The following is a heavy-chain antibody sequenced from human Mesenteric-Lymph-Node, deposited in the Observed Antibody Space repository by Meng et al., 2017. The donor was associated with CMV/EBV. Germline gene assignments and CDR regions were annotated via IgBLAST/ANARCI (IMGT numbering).Heavy chain of an antibody. CDR3: ARGPSYSSGFPDC. CDR1: GYTFTSFD. J-gene: IGHJ4*02. V-gene: IGHV1-8*02. Sequence: QEQLVQSGAEVKKPGASVKVSCKVSGYTFTSFDINWVRQATGQGPEWMGWMNPNSGNTGYAQKFQGRVTLTRDTSISTAYMELSSLRSEDTAVYYCARGPSYSSGFPDCWGQGTLVTVSS. CDR2: MNPNSGNT. D-gene: IGHD6-19*01.